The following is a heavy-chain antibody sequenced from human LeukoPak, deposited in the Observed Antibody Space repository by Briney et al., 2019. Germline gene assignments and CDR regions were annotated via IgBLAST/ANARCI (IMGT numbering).Heavy chain of an antibody. CDR2: INPSGGST. Sequence: GASVKVSCKASGYTFTGYYMHWVRQAPGQGLEWMGIINPSGGSTSYAQKFQGRVTMTRDTSTSTVYMELSSLRSEDTAVYYCARGEGGQWLVTSYYGMDVWGQGTTVTVSS. D-gene: IGHD6-19*01. J-gene: IGHJ6*02. CDR3: ARGEGGQWLVTSYYGMDV. V-gene: IGHV1-46*01. CDR1: GYTFTGYY.